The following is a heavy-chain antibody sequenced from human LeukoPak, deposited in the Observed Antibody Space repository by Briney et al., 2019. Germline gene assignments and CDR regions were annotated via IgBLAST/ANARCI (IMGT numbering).Heavy chain of an antibody. CDR2: IKQDGSEK. CDR3: ARDYRITMILVVPEVAFDI. Sequence: PGGSLRLSCAASGFTFSSYWMSWVRQAPGKGLEWVANIKQDGSEKYYVDSVKGRFTISRDNAKNSLYLQMNSLRAEDTAVYYCARDYRITMILVVPEVAFDIWGQGTMVTVSS. J-gene: IGHJ3*02. V-gene: IGHV3-7*03. D-gene: IGHD3-22*01. CDR1: GFTFSSYW.